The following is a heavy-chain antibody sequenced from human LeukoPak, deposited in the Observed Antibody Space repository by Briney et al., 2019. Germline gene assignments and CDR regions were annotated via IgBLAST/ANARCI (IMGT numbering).Heavy chain of an antibody. J-gene: IGHJ6*02. CDR2: INHNGNVN. D-gene: IGHD3-16*01. CDR1: GFTFSSYA. V-gene: IGHV3-7*03. CDR3: ARGGGLDV. Sequence: GGSLRLSCTASGFTFSSYAMSWVRQAPGKGLEWVASINHNGNVNYYVDSVKGRFTISRDNAKNSLYLQMSNLRAEDTAVYFCARGGGLDVWGQGATVTVSS.